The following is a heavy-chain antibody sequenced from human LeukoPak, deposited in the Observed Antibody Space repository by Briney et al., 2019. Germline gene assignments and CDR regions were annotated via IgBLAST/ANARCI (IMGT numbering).Heavy chain of an antibody. D-gene: IGHD6-13*01. CDR1: GGSISNYY. J-gene: IGHJ6*02. CDR3: TRSGLTGMRKYARADYYYYGMDV. CDR2: IYYSGST. Sequence: SETLSLTCTVSGGSISNYYWSWIRQPPGKGLEWIGYIYYSGSTNYNPSLKSRLTMSVDTSKNQFSLKLTSVTAADTAVYYCTRSGLTGMRKYARADYYYYGMDVWGQGTAVTVSS. V-gene: IGHV4-59*12.